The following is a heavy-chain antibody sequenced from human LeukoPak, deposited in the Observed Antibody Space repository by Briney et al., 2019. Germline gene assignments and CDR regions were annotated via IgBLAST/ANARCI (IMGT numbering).Heavy chain of an antibody. V-gene: IGHV3-21*01. D-gene: IGHD2-15*01. J-gene: IGHJ4*02. CDR1: GFTFSSYS. Sequence: GGSLRLSRAASGFTFSSYSMNWVRQAPGKGLEWVSSISSSSSYIYYADSVKGRFTISRDNAKNSLYLQMNSLRAEDTAVYYCARAVVVAEFDYWGQGTLVTVSS. CDR3: ARAVVVAEFDY. CDR2: ISSSSSYI.